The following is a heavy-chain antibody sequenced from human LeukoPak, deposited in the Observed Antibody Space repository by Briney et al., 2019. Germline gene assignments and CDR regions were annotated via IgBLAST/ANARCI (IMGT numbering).Heavy chain of an antibody. V-gene: IGHV3-23*01. J-gene: IGHJ4*02. D-gene: IGHD3-22*01. CDR3: AKRGVVIRVILVGFHKEAYYFDS. Sequence: GGSLRLSCAASGFTFTIYAMSWVRQSSGKGLEWVSSISDSGDRTYYADSVKGRFTISRDNSRNTLYLQVNSLRAEDTAVYFCAKRGVVIRVILVGFHKEAYYFDSWGQGALVTVSS. CDR2: ISDSGDRT. CDR1: GFTFTIYA.